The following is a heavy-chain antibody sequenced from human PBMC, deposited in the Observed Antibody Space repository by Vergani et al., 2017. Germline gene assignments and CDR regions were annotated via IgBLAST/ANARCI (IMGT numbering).Heavy chain of an antibody. J-gene: IGHJ6*03. V-gene: IGHV3-23*01. CDR1: GFTFSSYA. CDR2: ISGSGGST. D-gene: IGHD7-27*01. Sequence: EVQLLESGGGLVQPGGSLRLSCAASGFTFSSYAMSWVRQAPGKGLEWVSAISGSGGSTYYADSVKGRFTISRDNSKTALYLQMNSLRAEDTAVYYGARDPLTGVDYYYYMDVWGKGTTVTVSS. CDR3: ARDPLTGVDYYYYMDV.